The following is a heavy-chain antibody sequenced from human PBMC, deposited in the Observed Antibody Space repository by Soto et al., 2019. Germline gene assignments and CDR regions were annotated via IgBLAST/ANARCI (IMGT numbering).Heavy chain of an antibody. J-gene: IGHJ6*02. D-gene: IGHD3-10*01. CDR2: IKSKTDGGTT. CDR3: TTVGTMVRGGMDYYYYYGMDV. Sequence: GGSLRLSCAASGFTFSNAWMNWVRQAPGKGLEWVGRIKSKTDGGTTDYAAPVKGRFTISRDDSKNTLYLQMNSLKTEDTAVYYCTTVGTMVRGGMDYYYYYGMDVWGQGTTVTVSS. V-gene: IGHV3-15*07. CDR1: GFTFSNAW.